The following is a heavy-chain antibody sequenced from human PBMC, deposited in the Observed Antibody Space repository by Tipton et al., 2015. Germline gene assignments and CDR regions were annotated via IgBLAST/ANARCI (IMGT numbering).Heavy chain of an antibody. CDR2: IDPSDSYT. CDR1: GYSFVSHW. D-gene: IGHD5-18*01. CDR3: ARQSPDTALVSHLDY. Sequence: QSGAEVKKPGESLRISCKGSGYSFVSHWISWVRQMPGKGLEWMGRIDPSDSYTNYSPSFQGQVTIATDKSIRTAYLQWSSLKASDTAMYYCARQSPDTALVSHLDYWGQGTLVTVSS. J-gene: IGHJ4*02. V-gene: IGHV5-10-1*01.